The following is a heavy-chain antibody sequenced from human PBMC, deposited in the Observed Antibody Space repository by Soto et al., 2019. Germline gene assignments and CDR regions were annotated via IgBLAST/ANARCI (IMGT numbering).Heavy chain of an antibody. J-gene: IGHJ3*02. CDR2: IYSGGST. CDR1: GFTVSSNY. Sequence: PGGSLRLSCAASGFTVSSNYMSWVRQAPGKGLEWVSVIYSGGSTYYADSVKGRFTISRDNAKNSLYLQMNSLRAEDTAVYYCARGTIFGVAADAFDIWGQGTMVTVSS. D-gene: IGHD3-3*01. V-gene: IGHV3-53*03. CDR3: ARGTIFGVAADAFDI.